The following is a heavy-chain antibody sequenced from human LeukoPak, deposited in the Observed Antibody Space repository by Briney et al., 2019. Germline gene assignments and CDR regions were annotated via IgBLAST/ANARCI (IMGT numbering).Heavy chain of an antibody. V-gene: IGHV4-4*02. CDR2: ILHSGST. J-gene: IGHJ4*02. CDR1: GGSISTSDW. CDR3: ARNGGNSDFDY. D-gene: IGHD4-23*01. Sequence: SGTLSLTCAVSGGSISTSDWWTWVRQPPGKGLEWIGEILHSGSTNYNSSLKSRVTISLDKSKSQFSLKLASVTAADTAVYYRARNGGNSDFDYWGQGILVTVSS.